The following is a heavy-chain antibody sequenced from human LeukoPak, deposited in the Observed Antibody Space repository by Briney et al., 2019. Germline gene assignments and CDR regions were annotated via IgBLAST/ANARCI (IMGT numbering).Heavy chain of an antibody. CDR1: GFTFSSYG. V-gene: IGHV3-30*02. J-gene: IGHJ4*02. Sequence: GGSLRLSCAASGFTFSSYGMHWVRQAPGKGLEWVAFIRYDGSNKYYADSVKGRFTISRDNSKNTLYLQMNSLRAEDTAVYYCAKVSDPGIVGATTREYYFDYWGQGTLVTVSS. CDR2: IRYDGSNK. D-gene: IGHD1-26*01. CDR3: AKVSDPGIVGATTREYYFDY.